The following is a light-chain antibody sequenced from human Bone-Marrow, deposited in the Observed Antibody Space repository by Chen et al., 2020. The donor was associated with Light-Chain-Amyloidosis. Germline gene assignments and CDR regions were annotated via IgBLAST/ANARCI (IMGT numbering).Light chain of an antibody. J-gene: IGLJ1*01. CDR1: SSDVGTYDL. CDR2: EVS. Sequence: QSALTQPASVSGSPGQSITISCTGTSSDVGTYDLVSWYQQHPGKAPQLMIYEVSKRPSGVSNRFSGSKSGNTASLTISGLQTEDEADYFCSSYTITNTLVFGSGTRVTVL. V-gene: IGLV2-14*02. CDR3: SSYTITNTLV.